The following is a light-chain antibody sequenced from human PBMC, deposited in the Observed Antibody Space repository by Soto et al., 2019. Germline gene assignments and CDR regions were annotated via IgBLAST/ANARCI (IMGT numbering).Light chain of an antibody. Sequence: QSALTQPASVSGSPGQSITISCTGTSSDVGGYNYVSWYQQHPGKAPKLMIYDVSNRPSGVSNRFSGSKSGNTASLTISGLQAEDEADYYCSSYTSSSALEDVFGTGTKVNVL. J-gene: IGLJ1*01. CDR1: SSDVGGYNY. CDR3: SSYTSSSALEDV. CDR2: DVS. V-gene: IGLV2-14*01.